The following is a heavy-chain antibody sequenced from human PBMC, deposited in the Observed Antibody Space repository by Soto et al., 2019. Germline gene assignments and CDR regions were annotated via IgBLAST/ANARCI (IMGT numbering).Heavy chain of an antibody. V-gene: IGHV3-15*01. CDR2: IKSKTDGGTT. Sequence: GGSLSLSCAASGFTFSNAWMSWVRQAPGKGLEWVGRIKSKTDGGTTDYAAPVKGRFTTSRDDSKNTLYLQMNSLKTEDTAVYYCTTDLNVWFGALVDAFDIWGQGTMGT. J-gene: IGHJ3*02. CDR3: TTDLNVWFGALVDAFDI. D-gene: IGHD3-10*01. CDR1: GFTFSNAW.